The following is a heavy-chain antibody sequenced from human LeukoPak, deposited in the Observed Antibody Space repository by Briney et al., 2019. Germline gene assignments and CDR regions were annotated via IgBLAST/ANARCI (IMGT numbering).Heavy chain of an antibody. D-gene: IGHD3-3*01. CDR2: ISGSGGST. CDR1: GFTFSSYA. V-gene: IGHV3-23*01. Sequence: GGSLRLSCAASGFTFSSYAMSWVRQAPGKGLEWVSAISGSGGSTYYADSVKGRFTISRDNPKNTLYLQMNSLRAEDTAVYYCARHITIFGGFDYWGQGTLVTVSS. CDR3: ARHITIFGGFDY. J-gene: IGHJ4*02.